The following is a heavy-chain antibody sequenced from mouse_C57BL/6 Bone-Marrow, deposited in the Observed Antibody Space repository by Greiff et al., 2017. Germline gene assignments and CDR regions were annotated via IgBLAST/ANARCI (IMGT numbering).Heavy chain of an antibody. CDR2: IDPANGNT. V-gene: IGHV14-3*01. CDR1: GFNIKNTY. Sequence: EVKLVESVAELVRPGASVKFSCTASGFNIKNTYMHWVKQRPEQGLEWIGRIDPANGNTKYAPTFQGKATITAATSSNTAYLQLSSLTSEDTAIYYCAPECYCDFWGTGTTLTVSS. J-gene: IGHJ1*03. CDR3: APECYCDF.